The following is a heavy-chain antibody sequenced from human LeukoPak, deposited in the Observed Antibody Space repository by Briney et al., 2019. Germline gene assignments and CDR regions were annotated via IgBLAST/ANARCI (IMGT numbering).Heavy chain of an antibody. CDR3: ARGGSYYGSGKDWFDP. CDR1: GGTFSSYA. V-gene: IGHV1-69*04. CDR2: IIPILGIA. D-gene: IGHD3-10*01. Sequence: FVKVSCKASGGTFSSYAISWVRQAPGQGLEWMGRIIPILGIANYAQKFQGRVTITADKSTSTAYMELSSLRSEDTAVYYCARGGSYYGSGKDWFDPWGQGTLVTVSS. J-gene: IGHJ5*02.